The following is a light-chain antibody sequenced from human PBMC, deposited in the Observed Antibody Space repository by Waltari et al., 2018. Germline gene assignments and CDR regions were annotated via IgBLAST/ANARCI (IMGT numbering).Light chain of an antibody. CDR2: EVS. CDR3: CSYAGSSTYV. J-gene: IGLJ1*01. V-gene: IGLV2-23*02. CDR1: STDVGSYNL. Sequence: QSALTQPASVSGSPGQSITISCTGTSTDVGSYNLVSWYQQYPGKAPKRMIYEVSQRPSGVSSRFSGSKSGNTASLTISGLQAEDEADYYCCSYAGSSTYVFGTGTKVTVL.